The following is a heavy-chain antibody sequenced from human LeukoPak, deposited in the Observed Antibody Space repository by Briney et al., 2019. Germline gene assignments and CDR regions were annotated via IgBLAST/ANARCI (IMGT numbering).Heavy chain of an antibody. J-gene: IGHJ4*02. CDR1: GFSFSSYG. D-gene: IGHD3-10*01. CDR3: AKDSSFYGSGSYSDY. CDR2: IRYDGSNK. Sequence: GGSLRLSCAASGFSFSSYGMPWVRQAPGKGLEWVAIIRYDGSNKYYADSVKGRFTISRDNSKNTLYLQMNSLRAEDTAVYYCAKDSSFYGSGSYSDYWGQGTLVTVSS. V-gene: IGHV3-30*02.